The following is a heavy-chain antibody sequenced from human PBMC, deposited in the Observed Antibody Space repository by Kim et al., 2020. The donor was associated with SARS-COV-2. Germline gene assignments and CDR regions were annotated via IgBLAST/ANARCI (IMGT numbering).Heavy chain of an antibody. Sequence: GGSLRLSCAASGFTFSSYWMSWVRQAPGKGLEWVANIKQDGSEKYYVDSVKGRFTISRDNAKNSLYLQMNSLRAEDTAVYYCARVGYDILTGYYGDHYFDYWGQGTLVTVSS. J-gene: IGHJ4*02. CDR2: IKQDGSEK. CDR1: GFTFSSYW. V-gene: IGHV3-7*03. D-gene: IGHD3-9*01. CDR3: ARVGYDILTGYYGDHYFDY.